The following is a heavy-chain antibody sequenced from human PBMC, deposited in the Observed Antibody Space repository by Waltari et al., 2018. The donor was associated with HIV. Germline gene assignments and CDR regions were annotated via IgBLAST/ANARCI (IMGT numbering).Heavy chain of an antibody. CDR2: IRYDGSQE. CDR1: GFNLKIYD. CDR3: AKDGAPGRDAVFDI. Sequence: QVHVVESGGGVVQPGGSLRLSCTASGFNLKIYDIHWVRQAPGRGLGWVAVIRYDGSQEYYGDSVKGRFIISRDNSKNTIFLEMTTLRQEDTAKYRCAKDGAPGRDAVFDIWGQGTMVTVS. D-gene: IGHD1-26*01. V-gene: IGHV3-30*02. J-gene: IGHJ3*01.